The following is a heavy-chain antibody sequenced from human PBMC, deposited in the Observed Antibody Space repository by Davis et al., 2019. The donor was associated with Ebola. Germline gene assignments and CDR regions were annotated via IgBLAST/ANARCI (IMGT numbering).Heavy chain of an antibody. CDR1: GFTFGSYS. CDR3: ARLAVAISPQWFDP. D-gene: IGHD6-19*01. CDR2: ISSSSSYI. J-gene: IGHJ5*02. V-gene: IGHV3-21*01. Sequence: GESLKISCAASGFTFGSYSMNWVRQAPGKGLEWVSSISSSSSYIYYADSVKGRFTISRDNAKNSLYLQMNSLRAEDTAVYYCARLAVAISPQWFDPWGQGTLVTVSS.